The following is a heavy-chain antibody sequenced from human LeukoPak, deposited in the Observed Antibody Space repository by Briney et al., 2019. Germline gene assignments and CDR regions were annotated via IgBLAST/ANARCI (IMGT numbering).Heavy chain of an antibody. CDR3: AKDMSTDSDILTGYNSFDY. CDR1: GFTFDDYA. V-gene: IGHV3-9*01. D-gene: IGHD3-9*01. CDR2: ISWNSGSI. Sequence: GGSLRLSCAASGFTFDDYAMHWVRQAPGKGLEWVSGISWNSGSIGYEDSVKGRFTISRDNAKNSLHLQMNSLRAEDTALDYCAKDMSTDSDILTGYNSFDYWGQGTLVTVSS. J-gene: IGHJ4*02.